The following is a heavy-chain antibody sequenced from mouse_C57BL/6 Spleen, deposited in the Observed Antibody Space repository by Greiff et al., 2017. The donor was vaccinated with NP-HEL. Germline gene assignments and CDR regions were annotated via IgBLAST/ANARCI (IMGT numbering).Heavy chain of an antibody. CDR2: IYPSDSET. Sequence: QVQLQQPGAELVRPGSSVKLSCKASGYTFTSYWMDWVKQRPGQGLEWIGNIYPSDSETHYNQKFKDKATLTVDKSSSTAYMQLSSLTSEDSAVYYCARDYYGSSAYWGQGTLVTVSA. D-gene: IGHD1-1*01. V-gene: IGHV1-61*01. J-gene: IGHJ3*01. CDR3: ARDYYGSSAY. CDR1: GYTFTSYW.